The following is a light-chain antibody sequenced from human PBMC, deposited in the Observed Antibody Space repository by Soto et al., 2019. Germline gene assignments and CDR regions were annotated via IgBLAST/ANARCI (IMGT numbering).Light chain of an antibody. Sequence: EIVLTQSPATLSLSPGERATLSCRASQGVSSYLAWYQQKPGQAPRLLIYDASNRATGIPARFSGSGPGTDFTLTISSLEPDVFAVYYCQQRTNWLTFGGGTKVEIK. CDR2: DAS. CDR1: QGVSSY. J-gene: IGKJ4*01. V-gene: IGKV3D-11*01. CDR3: QQRTNWLT.